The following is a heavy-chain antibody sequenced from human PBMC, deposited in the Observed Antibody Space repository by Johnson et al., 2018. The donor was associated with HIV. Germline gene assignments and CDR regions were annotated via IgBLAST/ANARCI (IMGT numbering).Heavy chain of an antibody. CDR2: ISSAGSDK. Sequence: QVQLVESGGGVVQPGRSLRLSCACSGFTFRSYAMQWVRQAPGKGLEWVAVISSAGSDKYYADSVKGRFTISRDNSKNTLYLQMNSLRAEDTAVYYCARDRGFFSLRARGAFDIWGQGTMVTVSS. CDR3: ARDRGFFSLRARGAFDI. V-gene: IGHV3-30*04. J-gene: IGHJ3*02. D-gene: IGHD3-10*01. CDR1: GFTFRSYA.